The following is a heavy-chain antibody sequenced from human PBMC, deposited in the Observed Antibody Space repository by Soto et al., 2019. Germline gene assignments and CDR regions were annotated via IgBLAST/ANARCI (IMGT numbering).Heavy chain of an antibody. CDR3: AARHFWSGPWTDRRLDY. V-gene: IGHV4-4*02. D-gene: IGHD3-3*02. J-gene: IGHJ4*02. CDR2: ISHSGSP. Sequence: SDTLSLSSAVLGDSINSRQWWNWVRQPPVNGLDWIGQISHSGSPNYNPSLTNPVTTTVDKTKKHFALRLSSVTAPDSAVSYSAARHFWSGPWTDRRLDYWGQGTLVTVSS. CDR1: GDSINSRQW.